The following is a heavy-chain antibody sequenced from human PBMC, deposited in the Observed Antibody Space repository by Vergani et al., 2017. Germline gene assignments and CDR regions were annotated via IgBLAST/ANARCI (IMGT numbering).Heavy chain of an antibody. CDR1: GGSISSYY. D-gene: IGHD3-22*01. J-gene: IGHJ6*02. CDR2: IYTSGST. V-gene: IGHV4-4*07. Sequence: QVQLQESGPGLVKPSETLSLTCTVSGGSISSYYWSWIRQPAGKGLEWIGRIYTSGSTNYNPSLKSRVTMSVDTSKNQFSLKLSSVTAADTAVYYCARDSPYYDSSGYQSGMDVWGQGTTVTVSS. CDR3: ARDSPYYDSSGYQSGMDV.